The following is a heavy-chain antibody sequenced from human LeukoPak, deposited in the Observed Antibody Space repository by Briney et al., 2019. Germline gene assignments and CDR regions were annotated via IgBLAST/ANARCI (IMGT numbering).Heavy chain of an antibody. CDR3: ARDQSTHPYYFDY. V-gene: IGHV3-33*08. J-gene: IGHJ4*02. CDR2: IWYGGSNK. Sequence: GGSLRLSCAASGFTFSSYGMHWVRQAPGKGLGWVAVIWYGGSNKYYADSVKGRFTISRDNSKNTLYLQMNSLRAEDTAVYYCARDQSTHPYYFDYWGQGTLVTVSS. CDR1: GFTFSSYG.